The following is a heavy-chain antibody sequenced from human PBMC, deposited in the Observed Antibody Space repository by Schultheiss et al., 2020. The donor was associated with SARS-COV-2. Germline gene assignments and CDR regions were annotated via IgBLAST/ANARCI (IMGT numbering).Heavy chain of an antibody. D-gene: IGHD3-10*01. CDR3: AKSIELDY. CDR2: ITDTGSST. J-gene: IGHJ4*01. Sequence: GGSLRLSCTASGFTFGDYAMSWVRQAPGKGLEWVSHITDTGSSTYYADSAKGRFSISRDNSKNTLYLQMTRLTADDTAVYYCAKSIELDYWGRGTPVTVSS. CDR1: GFTFGDYA. V-gene: IGHV3-23*01.